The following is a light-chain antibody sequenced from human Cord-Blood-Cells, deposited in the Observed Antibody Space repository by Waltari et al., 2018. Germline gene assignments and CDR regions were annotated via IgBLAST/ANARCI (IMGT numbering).Light chain of an antibody. V-gene: IGLV2-14*01. Sequence: QSALTQPASVSGSPGQSITISGSGTSSHVGGYNYVPWYQQHPGKAPKLMIYDFSKRPSGVSNRFSGSKSGNTASMTISGLQAEDEADYYCSSDTSISTLVFGGGTKLTVL. CDR1: SSHVGGYNY. J-gene: IGLJ2*01. CDR2: DFS. CDR3: SSDTSISTLV.